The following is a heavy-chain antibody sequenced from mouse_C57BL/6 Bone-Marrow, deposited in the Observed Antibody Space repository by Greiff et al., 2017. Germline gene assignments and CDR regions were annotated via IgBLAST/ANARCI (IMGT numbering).Heavy chain of an antibody. CDR2: IYPRSGNT. Sequence: QVQLQQSGAELARPGASVKLSCTASGYTFTSYGISWVRQRTGQGLEWIGEIYPRSGNTYYDEKFKGKTILSADKYSSTAYMERGRLTSEDAAVYCCARSYSVFAYWGQGTLVTVSA. V-gene: IGHV1-81*01. CDR1: GYTFTSYG. CDR3: ARSYSVFAY. J-gene: IGHJ3*01. D-gene: IGHD1-1*01.